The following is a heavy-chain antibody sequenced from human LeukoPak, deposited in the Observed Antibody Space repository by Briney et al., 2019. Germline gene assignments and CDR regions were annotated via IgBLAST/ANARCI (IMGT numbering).Heavy chain of an antibody. CDR3: ARDLGGITMMD. D-gene: IGHD3-22*01. CDR2: IIPIFGTA. CDR1: GGTFSSYA. Sequence: SVKVSCKAPGGTFSSYAISWVRQALGQGLEWIAGIIPIFGTAHYAQTFQGRVTVTSDVSTSTAYMELSSLRSEDTAVYYCARDLGGITMMDWGQGTLVTVSS. V-gene: IGHV1-69*13. J-gene: IGHJ4*02.